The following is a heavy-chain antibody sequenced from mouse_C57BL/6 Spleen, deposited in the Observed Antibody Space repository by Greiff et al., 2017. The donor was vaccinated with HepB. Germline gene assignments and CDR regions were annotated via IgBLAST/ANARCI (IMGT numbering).Heavy chain of an antibody. CDR1: GYTFTGYW. J-gene: IGHJ2*01. D-gene: IGHD1-1*01. V-gene: IGHV1-9*01. CDR2: ILPGSGST. Sequence: QVQLQQSGAELMKPGASVKLSCKATGYTFTGYWIEWVKQRPGHGLEWIGEILPGSGSTNYNEKFKGKATFTADTSSNTAYMQLSSLTTEDSAIYYGARFPSDYYGSSSYYFDYWGQGTTLTVSS. CDR3: ARFPSDYYGSSSYYFDY.